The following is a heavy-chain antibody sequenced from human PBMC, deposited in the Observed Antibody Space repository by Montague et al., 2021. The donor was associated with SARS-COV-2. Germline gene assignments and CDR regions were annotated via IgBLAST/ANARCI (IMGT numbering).Heavy chain of an antibody. CDR3: ARGPTNNIGMVATRLDY. D-gene: IGHD5-12*01. CDR2: IFYSGST. CDR1: GGSISSSSYY. Sequence: SETLSLTCTVSGGSISSSSYYWGWIRQPPGKGLEWIGNIFYSGSTYYNTSLKSRVTISVDTSNNQFSLKLTSVTAADTAVYYCARGPTNNIGMVATRLDYWGQGTLVTVSS. V-gene: IGHV4-39*07. J-gene: IGHJ4*02.